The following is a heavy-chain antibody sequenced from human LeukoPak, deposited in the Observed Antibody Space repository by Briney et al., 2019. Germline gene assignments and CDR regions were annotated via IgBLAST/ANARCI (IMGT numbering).Heavy chain of an antibody. CDR1: GFTFNSYS. D-gene: IGHD7-27*01. Sequence: PGGSLRLSCAASGFTFNSYSMNWVRQAPGKGLEWVSSIFRSGSYMFYADSVKGRFTISRDNAKSSLYLQMNSLRAEDTAVYYCTRGHWGLDYWGQGTLVTVSS. V-gene: IGHV3-21*01. CDR3: TRGHWGLDY. J-gene: IGHJ4*02. CDR2: IFRSGSYM.